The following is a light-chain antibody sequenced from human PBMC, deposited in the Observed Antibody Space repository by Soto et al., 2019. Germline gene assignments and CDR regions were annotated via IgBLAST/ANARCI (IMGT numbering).Light chain of an antibody. CDR1: SSDVGAYDY. Sequence: QSVLTQPPSASGSPGQSVTISCTGTSSDVGAYDYVSWYQQHPGKAPKLMIYEINKRPSGVPDRFSGSKSGNTASLTVSGLQAEDEADYYCSSYTTSSTRVFGPGTKLTVL. J-gene: IGLJ1*01. CDR3: SSYTTSSTRV. V-gene: IGLV2-8*01. CDR2: EIN.